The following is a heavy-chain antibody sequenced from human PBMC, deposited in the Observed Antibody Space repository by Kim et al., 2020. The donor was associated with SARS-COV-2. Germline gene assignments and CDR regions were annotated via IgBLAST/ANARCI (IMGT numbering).Heavy chain of an antibody. CDR1: GGSFSGYY. CDR2: INHSGST. V-gene: IGHV4-34*01. D-gene: IGHD1-26*01. Sequence: SETLSLTCAVYGGSFSGYYWSWIRQPPGKGLEWIGEINHSGSTNYNPSLKSRVTISVDTSKNQFSLKLSSVTAADTAVYYCARGRGATRYWGQGTLGTVS. CDR3: ARGRGATRY. J-gene: IGHJ1*01.